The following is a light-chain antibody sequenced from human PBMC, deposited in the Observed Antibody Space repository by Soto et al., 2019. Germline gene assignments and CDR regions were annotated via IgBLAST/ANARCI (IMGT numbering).Light chain of an antibody. J-gene: IGLJ1*01. Sequence: QSALTQPASVSGSPGQSITISCIGTSSDVGGYNYASWYQQHPGKAPKLMIYDVSNRPSGVSNRFSGSKSSNTASLTISGLQAEDEADYYCSSYTSSSTPYVFGTGTKVTVL. CDR1: SSDVGGYNY. CDR2: DVS. CDR3: SSYTSSSTPYV. V-gene: IGLV2-14*01.